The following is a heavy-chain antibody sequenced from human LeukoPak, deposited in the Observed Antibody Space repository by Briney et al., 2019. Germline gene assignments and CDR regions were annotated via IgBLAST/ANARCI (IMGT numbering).Heavy chain of an antibody. CDR1: GFSVSSHY. CDR2: MYTGGDT. J-gene: IGHJ3*02. V-gene: IGHV3-53*01. Sequence: GGSLRLSCAASGFSVSSHYMSWVRQAPGRELEWVAVMYTGGDTYYAESVKGRFTISRDGSKNTVDLQMNSLRAEDTALYHCARSYCSGGNCYTSFGAFDIWGQGTMVTVSS. CDR3: ARSYCSGGNCYTSFGAFDI. D-gene: IGHD2-15*01.